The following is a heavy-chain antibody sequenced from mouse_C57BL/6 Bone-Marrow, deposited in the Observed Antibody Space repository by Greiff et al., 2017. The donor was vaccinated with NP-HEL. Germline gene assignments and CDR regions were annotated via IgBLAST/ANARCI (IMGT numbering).Heavy chain of an antibody. CDR3: ARPNYDYDYAMDY. CDR2: IYPGSGST. CDR1: GYTFTSYW. V-gene: IGHV1-55*01. J-gene: IGHJ4*01. D-gene: IGHD2-4*01. Sequence: VQLQQSGAELVKPGASVKMSCKASGYTFTSYWITWVKQRPGQGLEWIGDIYPGSGSTNYNEKFKSKATLTVDTSSSTAYMQLSSLTSEDSAVYYCARPNYDYDYAMDYWGQGTSVTVSS.